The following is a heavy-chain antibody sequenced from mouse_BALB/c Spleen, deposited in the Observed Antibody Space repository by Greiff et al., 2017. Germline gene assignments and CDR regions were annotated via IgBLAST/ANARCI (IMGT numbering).Heavy chain of an antibody. CDR1: GYTFTSYY. CDR2: INPSNGGT. D-gene: IGHD2-1*01. CDR3: TRGNYGNWFAY. Sequence: GAELVKPGASVKLSCKASGYTFTSYYMYWVKQRPGQGLEWIGEINPSNGGTNFNEKFKNKASLTVDKSSNTAYMQLSSLTSDDSAVYYCTRGNYGNWFAYWGQGTLVTVSA. J-gene: IGHJ3*01. V-gene: IGHV1S81*02.